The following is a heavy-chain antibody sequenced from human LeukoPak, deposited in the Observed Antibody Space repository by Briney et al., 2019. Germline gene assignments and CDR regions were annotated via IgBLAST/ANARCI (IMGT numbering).Heavy chain of an antibody. J-gene: IGHJ4*02. CDR1: GYTFTGYY. CDR3: ARGTADSSGYYISVFDY. D-gene: IGHD3-22*01. CDR2: INPNSGGT. V-gene: IGHV1-2*02. Sequence: ASVKVSCKASGYTFTGYYMHWVRQAPGQGLEWMGWINPNSGGTNYAQKFQGRVTMTRDTSISTAYMELSRLGSDDTAVYYCARGTADSSGYYISVFDYWGQGTLVTASS.